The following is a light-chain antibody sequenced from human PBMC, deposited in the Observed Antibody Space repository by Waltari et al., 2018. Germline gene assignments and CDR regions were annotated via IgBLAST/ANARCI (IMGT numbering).Light chain of an antibody. J-gene: IGLJ2*01. Sequence: SYELTQPPSVSVSPGPTARITCSGDALPKKYAYWYPQKSGQAPVLVIYDDSKRPSGIPEGVAGSSSGTMATLTISGAQVGDEADYYCYSTDSSGNHGVFGGGTKVTVL. CDR1: ALPKKY. CDR3: YSTDSSGNHGV. CDR2: DDS. V-gene: IGLV3-10*01.